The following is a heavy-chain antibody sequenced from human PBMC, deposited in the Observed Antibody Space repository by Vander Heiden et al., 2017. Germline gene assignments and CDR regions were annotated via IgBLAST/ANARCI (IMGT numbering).Heavy chain of an antibody. D-gene: IGHD1-26*01. CDR2: ISWNSGSI. J-gene: IGHJ4*02. CDR1: GFTFDDYA. V-gene: IGHV3-9*01. Sequence: EVQLVESGGGLVQPGRSLRLSCAASGFTFDDYAMHWVRQAPGKGLEWVSCISWNSGSIGYADSVKGRFTISRDNAKNSLYLQMNSLRAEDTALYYCAKDIGRSIVGANYWGQGTLVTVSS. CDR3: AKDIGRSIVGANY.